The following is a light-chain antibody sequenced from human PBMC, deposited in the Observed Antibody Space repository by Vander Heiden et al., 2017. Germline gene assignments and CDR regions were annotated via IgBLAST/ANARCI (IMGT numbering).Light chain of an antibody. J-gene: IGKJ1*01. CDR2: GAS. CDR1: QSIGTN. V-gene: IGKV3-15*01. Sequence: TQSPATLSVSPGARATLSCRASQSIGTNLAWYQQKPGQAPRLLFYGASARAAGIPARFSASGSGTDFTLTISSLQPEDSAVYYCHQNNYSPRTFGQGTKVEIK. CDR3: HQNNYSPRT.